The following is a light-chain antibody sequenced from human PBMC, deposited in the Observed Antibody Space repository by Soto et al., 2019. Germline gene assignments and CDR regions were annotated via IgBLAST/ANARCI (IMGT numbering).Light chain of an antibody. Sequence: EMVVTQSPATLSVSPGERATLSCRASQDVSRNLAWYQQKPGQAPRLLXYGASTRANGIPARFSGSGSGTELTLTISSLQSEDFAVYYCQQYNNWPPITFGQGTRLEIK. J-gene: IGKJ5*01. CDR1: QDVSRN. V-gene: IGKV3D-15*01. CDR2: GAS. CDR3: QQYNNWPPIT.